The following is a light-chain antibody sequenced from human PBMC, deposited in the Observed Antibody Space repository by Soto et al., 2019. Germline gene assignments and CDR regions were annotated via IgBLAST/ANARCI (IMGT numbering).Light chain of an antibody. CDR2: GAS. J-gene: IGKJ1*01. CDR3: QQYDSSPQT. V-gene: IGKV3-20*01. Sequence: ENLWTQSPGTLSLSPGERAPLSCRPSQCFSSNYLACYQQKPGQAPRLLIYGASSRATGIPDRFSGSGSGTDFTLTISRLEPEDFAVYFCQQYDSSPQTFGQGTKVDIK. CDR1: QCFSSNY.